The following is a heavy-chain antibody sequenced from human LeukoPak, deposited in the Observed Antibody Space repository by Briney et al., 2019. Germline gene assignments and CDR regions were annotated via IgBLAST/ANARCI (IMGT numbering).Heavy chain of an antibody. CDR3: AKWGTGAFDY. V-gene: IGHV3-64*04. Sequence: GGSLRLSCAASGFTFSSYAMHWVRQAPGKGLEYVSAISSNGGSTYYADSVKGRFTISRDNSKNTLYLQMNSLRAEDTAVYYCAKWGTGAFDYWGQGTLVTVSP. D-gene: IGHD7-27*01. J-gene: IGHJ4*02. CDR2: ISSNGGST. CDR1: GFTFSSYA.